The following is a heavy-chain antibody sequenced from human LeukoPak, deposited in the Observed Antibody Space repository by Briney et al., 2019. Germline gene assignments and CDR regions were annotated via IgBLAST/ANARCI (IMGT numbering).Heavy chain of an antibody. V-gene: IGHV4-34*01. J-gene: IGHJ3*02. CDR1: GGSFSGYY. Sequence: PSETLSLTCAVNGGSFSGYYWGWIRQSPGRGLEWIGEIHYSGSTKYNPSLKSRVTISVDTSKNQFSLKLSSVTAADTAVYYCARDPNPIWGQGTMVTVSS. CDR2: IHYSGST. CDR3: ARDPNPI.